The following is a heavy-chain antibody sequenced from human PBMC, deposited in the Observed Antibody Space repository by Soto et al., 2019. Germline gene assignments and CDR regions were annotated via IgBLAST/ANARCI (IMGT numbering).Heavy chain of an antibody. J-gene: IGHJ5*02. CDR2: IYSGGST. CDR1: GFTVSSNY. V-gene: IGHV3-66*01. Sequence: PGGSLRLSCAASGFTVSSNYMSWVRQAPGKGLEWVSVIYSGGSTYYADSVKGRFTISRDNSKNTLYLQMNSLRAEDTAVYYCARDLGITIFGVATSGRPWGQGTLVTVSS. CDR3: ARDLGITIFGVATSGRP. D-gene: IGHD3-3*01.